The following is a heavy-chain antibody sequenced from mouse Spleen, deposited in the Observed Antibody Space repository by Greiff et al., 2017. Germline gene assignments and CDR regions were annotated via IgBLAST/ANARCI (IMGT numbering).Heavy chain of an antibody. D-gene: IGHD2-1*01. CDR1: GFTFSTYA. CDR2: ISSGGANT. Sequence: DVMLVESGGGLVKRGGSLKLSCAASGFTFSTYAMSWVRQTPEKRLEWVATISSGGANTYYPDSVKGRFTISRDNAKNTLYLQMSSLKSEDTAMYYCARWSYGNCFDYWGQGTTLTVSS. V-gene: IGHV5-9*01. J-gene: IGHJ2*01. CDR3: ARWSYGNCFDY.